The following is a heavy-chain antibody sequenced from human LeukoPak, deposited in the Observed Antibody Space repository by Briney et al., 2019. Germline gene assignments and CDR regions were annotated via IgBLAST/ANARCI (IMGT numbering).Heavy chain of an antibody. D-gene: IGHD2-15*01. Sequence: GGSLRLSCAASGFTFDDYGMSWVRQAPGKGLEWVSGINWNGGSTGYADSVKGRFTISRDNAKNSLYLQMNSLRAEDTAVYYCARDIVVVVAATDHYYMDVWGRGTTVTVSS. CDR2: INWNGGST. J-gene: IGHJ6*03. CDR1: GFTFDDYG. CDR3: ARDIVVVVAATDHYYMDV. V-gene: IGHV3-20*04.